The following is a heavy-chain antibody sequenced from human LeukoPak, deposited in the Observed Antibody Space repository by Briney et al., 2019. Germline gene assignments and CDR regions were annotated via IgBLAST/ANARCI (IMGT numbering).Heavy chain of an antibody. V-gene: IGHV4-4*07. J-gene: IGHJ3*02. D-gene: IGHD2-2*02. CDR2: IYTSGST. CDR1: GGSISSYY. Sequence: PSETLSLTCTVSGGSISSYYWSWIRQPAGKGLEWIGRIYTSGSTNYNPSLKSRVTMSVDTSKNQFSLKLSSVTAADTAVYYCARDRSAYTASEAFDIWGQGTMVTVSS. CDR3: ARDRSAYTASEAFDI.